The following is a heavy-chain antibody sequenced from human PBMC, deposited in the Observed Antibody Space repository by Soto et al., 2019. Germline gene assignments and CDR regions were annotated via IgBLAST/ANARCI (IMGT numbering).Heavy chain of an antibody. J-gene: IGHJ4*02. CDR3: ARDLAAAGGYYGY. Sequence: QLQLQESGPGLVKPSETLSLTCTVSGDSVSSSNYYWGWIRHPPGRGLEWIGSILHGGSTYYNPSLTSRVTISVDQSKIQFSLKLTSVAASDTAIYYCARDLAAAGGYYGYWGQGTLVTVSS. CDR1: GDSVSSSNYY. D-gene: IGHD3-10*01. V-gene: IGHV4-39*02. CDR2: ILHGGST.